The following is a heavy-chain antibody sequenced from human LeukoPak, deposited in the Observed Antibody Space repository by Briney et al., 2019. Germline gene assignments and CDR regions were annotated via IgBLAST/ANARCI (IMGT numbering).Heavy chain of an antibody. V-gene: IGHV3-23*01. D-gene: IGHD4-17*01. Sequence: GSLRLSCAASGFSFSSYAMNWVRQAPGKGLEWVSAISGSGVSTYYADSVKGRFTISRGNSKNTLYLQMNSLKAEDTAVYYCARGLTGSFVTTVATGVDYWGQGTLVTVSS. CDR1: GFSFSSYA. CDR2: ISGSGVST. J-gene: IGHJ4*02. CDR3: ARGLTGSFVTTVATGVDY.